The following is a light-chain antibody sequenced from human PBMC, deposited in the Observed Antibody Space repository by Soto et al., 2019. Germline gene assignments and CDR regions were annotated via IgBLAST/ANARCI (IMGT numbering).Light chain of an antibody. Sequence: DIPMTQSPSTLSASVGDRVTITCRASQSIAIWLAWYQQKPGKAPNLLTYDASTLESGVPSRFSGSRAGTEFTPTISSLQPDDFATYYCQHHQSYSWTFGQGTKVEIK. CDR2: DAS. CDR3: QHHQSYSWT. CDR1: QSIAIW. V-gene: IGKV1-5*01. J-gene: IGKJ1*01.